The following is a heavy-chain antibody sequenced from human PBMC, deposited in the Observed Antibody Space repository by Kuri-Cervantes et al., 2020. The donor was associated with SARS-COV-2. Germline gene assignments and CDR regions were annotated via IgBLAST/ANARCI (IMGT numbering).Heavy chain of an antibody. CDR2: ISAYNGNT. CDR3: ARTEGLGYCSGGSCTGYDY. V-gene: IGHV1-18*01. CDR1: GYTFTSYG. Sequence: ASVKVSCKASGYTFTSYGISWVRQAPGQGLEWMGWISAYNGNTNYAQKLQGRVTMTTDTSTSTAYMELRSLRSDDTAVYYCARTEGLGYCSGGSCTGYDYWGQGTLVTVSS. J-gene: IGHJ4*02. D-gene: IGHD2-15*01.